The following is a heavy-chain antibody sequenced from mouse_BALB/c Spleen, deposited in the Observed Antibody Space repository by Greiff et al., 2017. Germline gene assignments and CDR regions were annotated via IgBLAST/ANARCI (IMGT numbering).Heavy chain of an antibody. V-gene: IGHV3-6*02. CDR2: ISYDGSN. J-gene: IGHJ3*01. Sequence: EVQLVESGPGLVKPSPSLSLTCSVTGYSITSGYYWNWIRQFPGNKLEWMGYISYDGSNNYNPSLKNRISITRDTSKNQFFLKLNSVTTEDAATYYCAGSNYEVWFAYWGQGTLVTVSA. CDR1: GYSITSGYY. D-gene: IGHD2-5*01. CDR3: AGSNYEVWFAY.